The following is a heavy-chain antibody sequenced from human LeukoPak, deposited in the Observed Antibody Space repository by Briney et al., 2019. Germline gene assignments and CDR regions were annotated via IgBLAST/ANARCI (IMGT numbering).Heavy chain of an antibody. CDR1: GGSISSSSYY. D-gene: IGHD6-13*01. V-gene: IGHV4-39*01. CDR3: ARSRSSWDAFDI. CDR2: IYYSGST. Sequence: SETLSLTCTVSGGSISSSSYYWGWIRQPPGKGLEWIGSIYYSGSTYYNPSLKSRATISVDTSKNQFSLKLSSVTAADTAVYYCARSRSSWDAFDIWGQGTMVTVSS. J-gene: IGHJ3*02.